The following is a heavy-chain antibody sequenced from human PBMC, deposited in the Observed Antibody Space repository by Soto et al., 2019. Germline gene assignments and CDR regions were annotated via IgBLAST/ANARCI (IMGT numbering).Heavy chain of an antibody. D-gene: IGHD3-16*01. J-gene: IGHJ6*02. CDR2: MNPDSGNT. Sequence: ASVKVSCKASGYTFTSYDINWVRQATGQGLEWMGWMNPDSGNTGYAQKFQGRVTMTRNTSISTAYMELSSLRSEDTAVYYCATGVMITFGGKGGYYYGMDVWGQGTTVTVSS. V-gene: IGHV1-8*01. CDR1: GYTFTSYD. CDR3: ATGVMITFGGKGGYYYGMDV.